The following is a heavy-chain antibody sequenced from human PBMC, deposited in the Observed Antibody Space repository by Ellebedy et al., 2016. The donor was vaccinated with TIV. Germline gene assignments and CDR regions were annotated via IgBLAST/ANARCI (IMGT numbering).Heavy chain of an antibody. CDR3: ARDSSSLELLSYWWFDP. D-gene: IGHD3-10*01. Sequence: AASVKVSCKASGYTFTSHWMHWVRQAPGQGLEWLAIINPSTGYTSYAQKFQGRVTLTRDTSTSTVYMELSSLSSDDTAMYYWARDSSSLELLSYWWFDPWGQGTLVTVSS. CDR1: GYTFTSHW. V-gene: IGHV1-46*01. CDR2: INPSTGYT. J-gene: IGHJ5*02.